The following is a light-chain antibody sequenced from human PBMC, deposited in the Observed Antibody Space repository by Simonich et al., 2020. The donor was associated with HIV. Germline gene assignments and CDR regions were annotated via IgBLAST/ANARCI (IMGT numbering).Light chain of an antibody. CDR3: QQYNNGPLT. J-gene: IGKJ3*01. CDR1: QSISSS. V-gene: IGKV3-15*01. Sequence: EIVMMQSPATLSVSPGERATLSCRAIQSISSSLAWYQQKPGQAPRLLIDGASTRANGIPARFRGSGSGTEFTLTISSMQSEDFADYYCQQYNNGPLTFGPGTKVDIK. CDR2: GAS.